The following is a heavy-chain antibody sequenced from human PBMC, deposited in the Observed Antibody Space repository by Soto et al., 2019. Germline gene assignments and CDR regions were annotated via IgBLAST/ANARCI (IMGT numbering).Heavy chain of an antibody. J-gene: IGHJ6*03. Sequence: GGSLRLSCAASGFTVSSNYMSWVRQAPGKGLEWVSVIYSGGSTYYADSVKGRFTISRDNSKNTLYLQMNSLRAEDTAVYYCARDRRDLYYYYMDVWGKGTTVTVSS. CDR2: IYSGGST. CDR1: GFTVSSNY. CDR3: ARDRRDLYYYYMDV. V-gene: IGHV3-66*01.